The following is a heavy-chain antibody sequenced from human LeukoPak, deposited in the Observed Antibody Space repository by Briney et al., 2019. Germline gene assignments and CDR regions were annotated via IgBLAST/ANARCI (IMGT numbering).Heavy chain of an antibody. CDR3: AREDSSGPYNWFDP. CDR2: IYYSGST. D-gene: IGHD3-22*01. V-gene: IGHV4-30-4*01. Sequence: PSQTLSLICTVSGGSISSGDYYWSWMRQPPGKGLEWLGYIYYSGSTYYNPSLKSRVTISVDTSKNQFSLKLSSVTAADTAVYYCAREDSSGPYNWFDPWGQGTLVTVSS. CDR1: GGSISSGDYY. J-gene: IGHJ5*02.